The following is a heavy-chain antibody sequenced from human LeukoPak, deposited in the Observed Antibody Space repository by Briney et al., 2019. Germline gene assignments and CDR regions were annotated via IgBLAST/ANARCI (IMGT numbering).Heavy chain of an antibody. J-gene: IGHJ4*02. CDR3: ATDSSGWSYFDY. V-gene: IGHV3-23*01. D-gene: IGHD6-19*01. Sequence: GGSLRLSCAASGFTFSSYAMSWVRQAPGKGLEWVSGISGSGGGTYYADSVKGHFTISRDNSKNTLYLQMNSLRAEDTAVYYCATDSSGWSYFDYWGQGTLVTVSS. CDR1: GFTFSSYA. CDR2: ISGSGGGT.